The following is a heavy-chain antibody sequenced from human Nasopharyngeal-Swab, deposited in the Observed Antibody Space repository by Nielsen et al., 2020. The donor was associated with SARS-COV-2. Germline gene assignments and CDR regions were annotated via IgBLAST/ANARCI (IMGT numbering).Heavy chain of an antibody. V-gene: IGHV3-7*01. J-gene: IGHJ6*02. D-gene: IGHD6-19*01. CDR1: GFTFSSYW. Sequence: GESLKISCAASGFTFSSYWMSWVRQAPGKGLEWVANIKQDGSEKYYVDSVKGRFTISRDNAKNSLYLQMNSLRAEDTAVYYCARVGKVAVAAARGYYYYGMDVWGRGTTVTVSS. CDR3: ARVGKVAVAAARGYYYYGMDV. CDR2: IKQDGSEK.